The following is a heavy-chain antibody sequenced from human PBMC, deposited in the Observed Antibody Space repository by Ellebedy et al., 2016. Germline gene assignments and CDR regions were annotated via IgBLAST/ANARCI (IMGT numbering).Heavy chain of an antibody. V-gene: IGHV3-23*01. CDR1: GFTFSSYA. CDR2: ISGSGGST. J-gene: IGHJ5*02. D-gene: IGHD2-15*01. CDR3: AKEELYCSGGSCGFDP. Sequence: GGSLRLSCAASGFTFSSYAMSRVRQAPGKGLEWVSAISGSGGSTYYADSVKGRFTISRDNSKNTLYLQMNSLRAEDTAVYYCAKEELYCSGGSCGFDPWGQGTLVTVSS.